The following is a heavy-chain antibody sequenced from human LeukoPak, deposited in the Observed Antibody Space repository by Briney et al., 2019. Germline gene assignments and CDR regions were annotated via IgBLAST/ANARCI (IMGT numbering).Heavy chain of an antibody. CDR3: ARLSQQTFDI. Sequence: ASVKVSCKASGYTFTTYYMHWVRQAPGQGLEWMGIIDPSGGSTSYAQKFQGRVTMTRDTSTSTVYMELSSLRSDDTAVYYCARLSQQTFDIWRQGTLVTVSS. J-gene: IGHJ3*02. CDR2: IDPSGGST. CDR1: GYTFTTYY. V-gene: IGHV1-46*01.